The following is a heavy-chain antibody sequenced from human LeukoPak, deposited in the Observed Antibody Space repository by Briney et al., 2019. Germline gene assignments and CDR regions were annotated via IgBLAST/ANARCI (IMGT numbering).Heavy chain of an antibody. CDR2: ISYDSSYI. Sequence: PGGSLRLSCSASGFTFSTYTMNWVRQAPGKGLEWVSSISYDSSYIYYADSVKGRFTISRDNSKNTLYLQMNSLRAEDTAVYYCVLGPYCGGDCYPGELRYYYYGMDVWGQGTTVTVSS. CDR3: VLGPYCGGDCYPGELRYYYYGMDV. J-gene: IGHJ6*02. V-gene: IGHV3-21*01. CDR1: GFTFSTYT. D-gene: IGHD2-21*02.